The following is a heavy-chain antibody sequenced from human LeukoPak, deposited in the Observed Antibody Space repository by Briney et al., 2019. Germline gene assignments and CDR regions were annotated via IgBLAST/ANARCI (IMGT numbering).Heavy chain of an antibody. V-gene: IGHV3-30*04. CDR3: AEFGEFGY. J-gene: IGHJ4*02. Sequence: GGSLRLSCAASGLTFSSYAMHWVRQAPGKGLEWVAVISYDGSNKYYADSVKGRFTISRDNYKNTLYLQMNSLRAEDTAVYYCAEFGEFGYWGQGTLVTVSS. D-gene: IGHD3-10*01. CDR1: GLTFSSYA. CDR2: ISYDGSNK.